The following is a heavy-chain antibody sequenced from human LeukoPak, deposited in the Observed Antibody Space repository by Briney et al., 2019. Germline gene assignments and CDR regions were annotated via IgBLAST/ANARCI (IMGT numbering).Heavy chain of an antibody. CDR2: IHYSGST. D-gene: IGHD2-2*01. CDR1: GGSISSYY. Sequence: SETLSLTCTVSGGSISSYYWSWIRQPPGKGLEWIGYIHYSGSTNYNPSLKSRVTISVDTSKNQFSLKLSSVTAADTAVYYCAGYCSSTSCHQVRYAFDIWGQGTMVTVSS. CDR3: AGYCSSTSCHQVRYAFDI. J-gene: IGHJ3*02. V-gene: IGHV4-59*01.